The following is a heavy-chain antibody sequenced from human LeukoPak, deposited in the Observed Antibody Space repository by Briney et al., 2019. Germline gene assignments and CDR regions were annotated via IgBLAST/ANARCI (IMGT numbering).Heavy chain of an antibody. Sequence: SETLSLTCTVSGGSISSYYWSWLRQPAGKGLEWFGRIYTSGSTNYNPSLKSRVTMSVDTSKNQFSLKPSSVTAADTAVYYCARGPPIEYDRSGYYGWGQGTLVTVSS. V-gene: IGHV4-4*07. CDR2: IYTSGST. CDR1: GGSISSYY. D-gene: IGHD3-22*01. J-gene: IGHJ4*02. CDR3: ARGPPIEYDRSGYYG.